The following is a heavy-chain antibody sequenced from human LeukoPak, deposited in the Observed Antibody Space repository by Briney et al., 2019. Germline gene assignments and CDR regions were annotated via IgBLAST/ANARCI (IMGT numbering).Heavy chain of an antibody. Sequence: ASVKVSCKASGYTFTSYGISWVRQAPGRGLEWMAWISAHNGNTNYAQNLRDRVTLTTDTPTSTVYMELRSLRSDDTAVYYCASSKTSCSSTSCYDPFDYWGQGTLVTVSS. J-gene: IGHJ4*02. D-gene: IGHD2-2*01. CDR2: ISAHNGNT. CDR3: ASSKTSCSSTSCYDPFDY. V-gene: IGHV1-18*01. CDR1: GYTFTSYG.